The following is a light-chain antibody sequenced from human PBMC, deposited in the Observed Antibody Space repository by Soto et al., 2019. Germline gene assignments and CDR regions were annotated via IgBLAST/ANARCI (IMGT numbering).Light chain of an antibody. J-gene: IGKJ5*01. CDR3: QQYNSWPPIT. V-gene: IGKV3D-15*01. CDR2: DAS. Sequence: EIVLTQSPDTLSLSPGDRATLSCRASQSISSYLAWYQQKPGQSPRLLIYDASNRATGIPARFSGSGSGTEFTLTISSLQSEDFAVYYCQQYNSWPPITFGQGTRLEIK. CDR1: QSISSY.